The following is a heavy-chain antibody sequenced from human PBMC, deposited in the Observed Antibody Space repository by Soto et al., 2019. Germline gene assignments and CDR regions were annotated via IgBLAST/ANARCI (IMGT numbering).Heavy chain of an antibody. CDR3: AKDPPSPWTANWVDR. J-gene: IGHJ5*02. V-gene: IGHV3-23*01. CDR2: ISSSGDSR. CDR1: GFNFNTFA. Sequence: EEQVSESGGGLVQSGGSLRLSCAASGFNFNTFAMSWIRQAPGKGLEWVSHISSSGDSRDYADSVRGRFTISRDNSKNVLFLRMNSLRADDTATYYCAKDPPSPWTANWVDRWGKGTLVTVSS. D-gene: IGHD5-12*01.